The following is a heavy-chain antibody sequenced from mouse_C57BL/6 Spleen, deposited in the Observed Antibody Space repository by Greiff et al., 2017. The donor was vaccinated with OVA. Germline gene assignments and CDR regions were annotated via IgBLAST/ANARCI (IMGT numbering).Heavy chain of an antibody. Sequence: EVQLVESGGGLVKPGGSLKLSCAASGFTFSDYGMHWVRQAPEKGLEWVAYISSGSSTIYYADTVKGRFTISRDNAKNTLFLQMTSLRSEDTAMYYCAGDSSGYLSWFAYWGQGTLVTVSA. J-gene: IGHJ3*01. CDR2: ISSGSSTI. CDR1: GFTFSDYG. V-gene: IGHV5-17*01. CDR3: AGDSSGYLSWFAY. D-gene: IGHD3-2*02.